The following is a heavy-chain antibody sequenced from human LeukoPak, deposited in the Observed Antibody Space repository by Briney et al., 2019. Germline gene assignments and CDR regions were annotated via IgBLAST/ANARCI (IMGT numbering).Heavy chain of an antibody. CDR2: INHSGST. V-gene: IGHV4-34*01. CDR1: GGSFSGYY. Sequence: PSETLSLTCAVYGGSFSGYYWSWIRQPPGKGLEWIGEINHSGSTNYNPSLKSRVTISVDTSKNQFSLKLSSVTAADTAVYYCARGIVGANSSYYFDYWGQGTLVTVSS. D-gene: IGHD1-26*01. J-gene: IGHJ4*02. CDR3: ARGIVGANSSYYFDY.